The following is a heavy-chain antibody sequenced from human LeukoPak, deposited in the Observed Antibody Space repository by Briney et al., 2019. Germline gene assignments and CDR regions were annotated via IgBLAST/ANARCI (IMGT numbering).Heavy chain of an antibody. D-gene: IGHD3-9*01. CDR3: AKGSPYYDISYYYYYGMDV. V-gene: IGHV3-30*18. CDR1: GFTFSSYG. Sequence: GGSLRLSCAASGFTFSSYGMHWVRQAPGKGLEWVAVISYDGSNKYYADSVKGRFTISRVNSKNTLYLQMNSLRAEDTAVYYCAKGSPYYDISYYYYYGMDVWGQGTTVTVSS. J-gene: IGHJ6*02. CDR2: ISYDGSNK.